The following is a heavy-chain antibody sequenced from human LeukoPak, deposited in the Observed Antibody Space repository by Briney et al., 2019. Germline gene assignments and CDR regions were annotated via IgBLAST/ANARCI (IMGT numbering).Heavy chain of an antibody. V-gene: IGHV3-21*01. CDR2: ISSSSSYI. Sequence: ETLSLTCTVSGVSISSSNSYWGWIRQPPGKGLEWVSSISSSSSYIYYADSVKGRFTISRDNAKNSLCLQMNSLRAEDTAVYYCARGKSNYGDYVDYWGQGTLVTVSS. CDR1: GVSISSSN. CDR3: ARGKSNYGDYVDY. D-gene: IGHD4-17*01. J-gene: IGHJ4*02.